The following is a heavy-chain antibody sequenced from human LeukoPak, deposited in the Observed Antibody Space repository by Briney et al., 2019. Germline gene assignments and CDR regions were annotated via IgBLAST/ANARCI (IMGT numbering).Heavy chain of an antibody. J-gene: IGHJ4*02. CDR1: GFTFSTYS. CDR2: ISSGSSYI. CDR3: ARDRSRVSDY. Sequence: KPGGSLRLSCAASGFTFSTYSMNRVRQAPGKGLEWVSAISSGSSYIYYADSMKGRFTISRDNAKNSLYLQMNSLRAEDTAVYYCARDRSRVSDYWGQGTLVTVSS. V-gene: IGHV3-21*01.